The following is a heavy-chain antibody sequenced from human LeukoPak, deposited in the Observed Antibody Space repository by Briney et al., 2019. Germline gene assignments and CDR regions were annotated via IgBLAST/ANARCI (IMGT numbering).Heavy chain of an antibody. D-gene: IGHD3-10*02. V-gene: IGHV3-21*01. CDR3: AELGITMIGGV. Sequence: GSLRLSCAASGFTFSSYSMNWVRQAPGKGLEWVSSISSSSSYIYYADSVKGRFTISRDNAKNSLYLQMNSLRAEGTAVYYCAELGITMIGGVWGKGTTVTISS. J-gene: IGHJ6*04. CDR2: ISSSSSYI. CDR1: GFTFSSYS.